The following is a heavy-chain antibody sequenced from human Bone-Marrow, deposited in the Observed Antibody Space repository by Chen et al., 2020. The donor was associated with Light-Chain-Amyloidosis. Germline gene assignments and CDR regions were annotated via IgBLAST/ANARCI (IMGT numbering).Heavy chain of an antibody. CDR3: TRKGGYFDF. CDR2: VSGSTVST. D-gene: IGHD3-10*01. CDR1: GFNFSSFG. V-gene: IGHV3-23*04. Sequence: EVQGGEGGGGLVQPGGSLRLSCATSGFNFSSFGMSWVRQAPGKGLEWVSTVSGSTVSTYYAGAVKGRFIISRDNSKSTLYLQMNSLRAGDTAVYFCTRKGGYFDFWGQGSLVTVSS. J-gene: IGHJ4*02.